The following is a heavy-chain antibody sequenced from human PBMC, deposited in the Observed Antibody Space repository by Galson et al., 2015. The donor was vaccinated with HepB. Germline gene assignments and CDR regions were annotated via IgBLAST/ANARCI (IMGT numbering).Heavy chain of an antibody. J-gene: IGHJ4*02. CDR2: IKQDGSEK. V-gene: IGHV3-7*03. Sequence: LRLSCAASGFTFSSYWMSWVRQAPGKGLEWVANIKQDGSEKYYVDSVKGRFTISRDNAKNSLYLQMNSLRAEDTAVYYCARDRIAVAGTCDYWGQGTLVTVSS. D-gene: IGHD6-19*01. CDR1: GFTFSSYW. CDR3: ARDRIAVAGTCDY.